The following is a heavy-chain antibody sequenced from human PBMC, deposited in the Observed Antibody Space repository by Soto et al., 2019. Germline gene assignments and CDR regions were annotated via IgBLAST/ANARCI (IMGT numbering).Heavy chain of an antibody. CDR3: ATDSNDFSAAPAGFDY. CDR2: IKSKPVGGTI. CDR1: GFTFSNAW. J-gene: IGHJ4*02. D-gene: IGHD3-3*01. V-gene: IGHV3-15*01. Sequence: GGSLRLSCAGSGFTFSNAWMSWVRQAPGKGLEWVGRIKSKPVGGTIDYAAPVKGRFTISRDDSKNTVYLQMNSLKTEDTALYYCATDSNDFSAAPAGFDYWGQGTLVTVSS.